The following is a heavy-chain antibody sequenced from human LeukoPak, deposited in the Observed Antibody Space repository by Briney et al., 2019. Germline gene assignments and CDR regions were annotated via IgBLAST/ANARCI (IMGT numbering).Heavy chain of an antibody. CDR1: GYTFTSYD. CDR3: ARVRVSYYGSGSYLFDY. D-gene: IGHD3-10*01. V-gene: IGHV1-8*03. CDR2: MNPNSGNT. Sequence: ASVKVSCKASGYTFTSYDINWVRQATGQGLEWMGWMNPNSGNTGYAQKFQGRVTITRNTSISTAYMELSSLRSEDTAVYYCARVRVSYYGSGSYLFDYWGQGALVTVSS. J-gene: IGHJ4*02.